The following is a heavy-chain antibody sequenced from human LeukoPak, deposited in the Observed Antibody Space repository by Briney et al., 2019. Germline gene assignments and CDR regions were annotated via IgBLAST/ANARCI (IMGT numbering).Heavy chain of an antibody. CDR3: ARLKYGSPQH. J-gene: IGHJ1*01. CDR1: GFTFSDYY. CDR2: ISSSGSYT. Sequence: PGGSLRLSCAASGFTFSDYYMSWIRQAPGKGLEGVSYISSSGSYTIYADSVKGRFTISRDNAKNSLYLQMNSLRAEDTAVYYCARLKYGSPQHWGQGTLVTVSS. V-gene: IGHV3-11*06. D-gene: IGHD1-26*01.